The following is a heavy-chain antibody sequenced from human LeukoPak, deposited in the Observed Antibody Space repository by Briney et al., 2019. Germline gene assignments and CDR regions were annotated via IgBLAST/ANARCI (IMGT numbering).Heavy chain of an antibody. Sequence: GGSLRLSCAASGFTFSSYAIHWVRQAPGKGLEWVAVISYDGSNKYYADSVKGRFTISRDNSKNTLYLQMNSLRAEDTAVYYCAKRSADIVATTVDWFDPWGQGTLVTVSS. CDR3: AKRSADIVATTVDWFDP. D-gene: IGHD5-12*01. J-gene: IGHJ5*02. CDR2: ISYDGSNK. V-gene: IGHV3-30-3*02. CDR1: GFTFSSYA.